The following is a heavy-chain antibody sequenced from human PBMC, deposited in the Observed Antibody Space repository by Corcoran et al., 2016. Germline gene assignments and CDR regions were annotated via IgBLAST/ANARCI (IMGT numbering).Heavy chain of an antibody. CDR3: ARNPSGGHYYGSGSYYFDY. CDR2: IIPIFGTA. Sequence: QVQLVQSGAEVKKPGSSVKVSCKASGGTFSSYAISWVRQAPGQGLEWMGGIIPIFGTANYAQKFQGRVTITADESTSTAYMELSSLRSEDTAVDYCARNPSGGHYYGSGSYYFDYWGQGTLVTVSS. D-gene: IGHD3-10*01. V-gene: IGHV1-69*01. CDR1: GGTFSSYA. J-gene: IGHJ4*02.